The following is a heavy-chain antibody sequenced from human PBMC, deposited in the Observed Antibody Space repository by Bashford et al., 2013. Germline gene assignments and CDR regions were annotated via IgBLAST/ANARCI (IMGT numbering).Heavy chain of an antibody. CDR3: ARGRRSRIVAAFDY. V-gene: IGHV4-30-4*08. Sequence: SETLSLTCTVSGDSITSGDYYWTWIRQPPGKGLEWIGYVYHSESTFYNASLKSRVTISRDTSKNQFSLKLSSVTAADTAVYYCARGRRSRIVAAFDYWGQGTLVTVSS. CDR2: VYHSEST. D-gene: IGHD5-12*01. J-gene: IGHJ4*02. CDR1: GDSITSGDYY.